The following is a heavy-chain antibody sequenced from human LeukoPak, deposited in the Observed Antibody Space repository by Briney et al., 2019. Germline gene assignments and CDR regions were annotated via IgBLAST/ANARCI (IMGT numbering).Heavy chain of an antibody. CDR1: GFTFSRNA. D-gene: IGHD5-24*01. J-gene: IGHJ4*02. CDR3: AREDGEYFDY. CDR2: ISYDGSNK. Sequence: GGSLRLSCAASGFTFSRNAMRWVRQAPGKGLEWVALISYDGSNKYYADSVTGRFTISRDNSKNTLYLQMNSLRGEDTALYYCAREDGEYFDYWGQGTLVTVSS. V-gene: IGHV3-30-3*01.